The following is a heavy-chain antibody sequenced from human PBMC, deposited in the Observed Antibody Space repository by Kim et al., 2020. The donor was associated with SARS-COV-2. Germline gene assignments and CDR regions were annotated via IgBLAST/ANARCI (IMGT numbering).Heavy chain of an antibody. J-gene: IGHJ4*02. V-gene: IGHV3-15*01. CDR1: GFTFSNAW. Sequence: GGSLRLSCAASGFTFSNAWMSWVRQAPGKGLEWVGRIKSKTDGGTTDYAAPVKGRFTISRDDSKNTLYLQMNSLKTEDTAVYYCTTSFNSGFHTSCCYTPFDYWGQGTLVTVSS. CDR3: TTSFNSGFHTSCCYTPFDY. CDR2: IKSKTDGGTT. D-gene: IGHD2-2*01.